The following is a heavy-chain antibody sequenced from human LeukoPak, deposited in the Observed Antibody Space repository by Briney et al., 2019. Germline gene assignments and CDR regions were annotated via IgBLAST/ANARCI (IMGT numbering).Heavy chain of an antibody. V-gene: IGHV3-30*03. CDR3: ARERKYDSNFDY. D-gene: IGHD1-1*01. CDR2: ISYDGSNK. Sequence: GRSLRLSCVASGFTFSSYGMHWVRQAPGKGLEWVAVISYDGSNKYYADSVKGRFTVSRDNAKNTLYLQMNSLRAEDTAVYYCARERKYDSNFDYWGQGTLVTVSS. CDR1: GFTFSSYG. J-gene: IGHJ4*02.